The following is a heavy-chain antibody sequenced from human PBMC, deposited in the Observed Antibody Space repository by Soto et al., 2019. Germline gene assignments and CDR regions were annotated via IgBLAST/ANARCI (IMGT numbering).Heavy chain of an antibody. Sequence: SETLSLTCAVSGDSISSSFWWSWVRQPPGKGLEWIGEIYHTESTVYNPSLKSRVTISVDKSKNQFSLNLDSVTAADTAVYYCERYDFGTFDYWGRGILVTVSS. V-gene: IGHV4-4*02. CDR3: ERYDFGTFDY. D-gene: IGHD4-17*01. J-gene: IGHJ4*02. CDR2: IYHTEST. CDR1: GDSISSSFW.